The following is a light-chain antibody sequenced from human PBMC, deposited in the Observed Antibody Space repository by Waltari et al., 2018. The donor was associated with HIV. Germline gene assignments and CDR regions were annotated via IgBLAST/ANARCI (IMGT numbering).Light chain of an antibody. CDR1: SSDVGGHAF. V-gene: IGLV2-8*01. Sequence: QSALTQPPSASGSPGQSVTISFTGTSSDVGGHAFVSWSQPHRCKVPKLLIYEVSTRPSGVPDSFSGSKSGNTASLTVSGLQGEDEGDYYCSSYAGSNNYVLFGGGTKLTVL. CDR3: SSYAGSNNYVL. J-gene: IGLJ2*01. CDR2: EVS.